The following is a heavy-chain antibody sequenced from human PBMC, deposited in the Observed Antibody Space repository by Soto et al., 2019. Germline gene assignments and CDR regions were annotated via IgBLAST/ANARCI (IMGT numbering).Heavy chain of an antibody. CDR1: GGTFSSYA. CDR3: ARNPTLVIAEYYFDY. CDR2: IIPIFGTS. V-gene: IGHV1-69*06. Sequence: QVQLVQSGAEVKKPGSSVKVSCKASGGTFSSYAISWVRQAPGQGLEWMGGIIPIFGTSNYAQRFQGRVTITADKSTSTAYMELSSLRSKDTAVYYCARNPTLVIAEYYFDYWGQGTLVTVSS. D-gene: IGHD2-15*01. J-gene: IGHJ4*02.